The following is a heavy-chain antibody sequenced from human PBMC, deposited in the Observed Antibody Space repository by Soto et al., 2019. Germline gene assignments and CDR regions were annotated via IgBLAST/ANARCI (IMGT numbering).Heavy chain of an antibody. V-gene: IGHV4-28*05. J-gene: IGHJ4*02. CDR1: GYSISSSHW. Sequence: PSETLSLTCAVSGYSISSSHWWAWIRQSPGKALEWIGHIYYSETIYYDLSLKSRVTMSVDTSKSQYSLKLSSVTAVDTAVYYCARGWTAAAGSGFDYWGQGTLVTVS. CDR3: ARGWTAAAGSGFDY. CDR2: IYYSETI. D-gene: IGHD6-13*01.